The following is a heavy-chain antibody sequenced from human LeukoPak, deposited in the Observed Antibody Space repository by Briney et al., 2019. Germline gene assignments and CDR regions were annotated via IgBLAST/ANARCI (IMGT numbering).Heavy chain of an antibody. CDR1: GGSISSYY. J-gene: IGHJ3*02. CDR3: ARGDKYSSGWYSLSVAFDI. Sequence: SETLSLTCTDSGGSISSYYWSWIRQPPGKGLEWMGEINHSGSTNYNPSLKSRVTISVDTSTNQFALKLSSVTAADTAVYYCARGDKYSSGWYSLSVAFDIWGQGTMVPVSS. D-gene: IGHD6-19*01. V-gene: IGHV4-34*01. CDR2: INHSGST.